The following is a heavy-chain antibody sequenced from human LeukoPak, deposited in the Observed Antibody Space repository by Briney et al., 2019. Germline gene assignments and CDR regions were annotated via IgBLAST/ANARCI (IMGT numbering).Heavy chain of an antibody. CDR2: IITDGSTT. CDR1: GFTFTSYW. CDR3: YGGNAEN. J-gene: IGHJ1*01. Sequence: GGSLRLSCAASGFTFTSYWMYWVRQAPGKGLVWVSLIITDGSTTNYADSVKGRFTISRDNAKNTVYLQMNSLRAEDTAVYYCYGGNAENWGQGTLVTVSS. V-gene: IGHV3-74*01. D-gene: IGHD4-23*01.